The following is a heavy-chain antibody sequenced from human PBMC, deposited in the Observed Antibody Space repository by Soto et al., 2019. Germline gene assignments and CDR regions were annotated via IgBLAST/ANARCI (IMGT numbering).Heavy chain of an antibody. V-gene: IGHV4-4*02. D-gene: IGHD4-17*01. J-gene: IGHJ4*02. CDR1: GDSMDNNRW. CDR3: ARKKVTRFYGEVDFFDY. CDR2: VTRSGST. Sequence: QVQLQESGPGLVKPSETLSLTCAVFGDSMDNNRWWSWVGQSPGKGLEWIGEVTRSGSTNYKPSRKSLVTIGIDASIKAPSLHLISVSAAGTAVYYCARKKVTRFYGEVDFFDYWGLGTLVTVSS.